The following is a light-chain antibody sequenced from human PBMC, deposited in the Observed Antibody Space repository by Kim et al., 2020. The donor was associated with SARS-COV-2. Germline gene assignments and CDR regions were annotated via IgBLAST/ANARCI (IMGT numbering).Light chain of an antibody. CDR2: GAS. J-gene: IGKJ1*01. V-gene: IGKV3-15*01. CDR3: QQYHNWPT. CDR1: QSVDSN. Sequence: EIVMTQSPATLPVSPGERATLSCRASQSVDSNLAWYQQKPGQAPRLLIYGASIRATGIPARFSGSGSATEFTLTISSLQSEDFALYYCQQYHNWPTFGQGTKVEI.